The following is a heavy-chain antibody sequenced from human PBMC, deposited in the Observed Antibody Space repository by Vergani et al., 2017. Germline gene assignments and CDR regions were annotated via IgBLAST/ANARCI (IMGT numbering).Heavy chain of an antibody. CDR2: INPSGGST. Sequence: QVQLVQSGAAVKKPGASVKASCKVSGYTFTIYHLHWVRQAPGQGLEWMGIINPSGGSTSYAQKFQGRVTMTRDTSTSTAYMELSSLGSEETAGYCCARVQGGGFDIWGQGTMVTVSS. D-gene: IGHD2-15*01. V-gene: IGHV1-46*03. J-gene: IGHJ3*02. CDR3: ARVQGGGFDI. CDR1: GYTFTIYH.